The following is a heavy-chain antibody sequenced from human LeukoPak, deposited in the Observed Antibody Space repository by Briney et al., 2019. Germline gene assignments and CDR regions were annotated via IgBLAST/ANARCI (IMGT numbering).Heavy chain of an antibody. D-gene: IGHD3-3*01. Sequence: GGSLRLSCAASGFTVSSNYMSWVRQAPGKGLEWVSVIYSGGSTYYADSVKGRFTISRDNSKNTLYLQMNSLRAEDTAVYYCARDRAAHTIFGVPRVDWGQGTLVTVSS. J-gene: IGHJ4*02. V-gene: IGHV3-66*02. CDR3: ARDRAAHTIFGVPRVD. CDR1: GFTVSSNY. CDR2: IYSGGST.